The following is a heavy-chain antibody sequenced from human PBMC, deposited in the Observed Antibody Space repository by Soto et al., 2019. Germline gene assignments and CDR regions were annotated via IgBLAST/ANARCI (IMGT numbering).Heavy chain of an antibody. J-gene: IGHJ4*02. CDR2: ISSSSSYI. D-gene: IGHD3-3*01. CDR1: GFTFSSYS. CDR3: AREGSPHTTYYDFWSGRLGGGFDY. V-gene: IGHV3-21*01. Sequence: GGSLRLSCAASGFTFSSYSMNWVRQAPGKGLEWVSSISSSSSYIYYADSVKGRFTISRDNAKNSLYLQMNSLRAEDTAVYYCAREGSPHTTYYDFWSGRLGGGFDYWGQGTLVTVSS.